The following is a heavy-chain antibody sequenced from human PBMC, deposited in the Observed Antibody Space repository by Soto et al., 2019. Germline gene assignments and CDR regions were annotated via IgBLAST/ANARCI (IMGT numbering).Heavy chain of an antibody. D-gene: IGHD2-2*01. J-gene: IGHJ4*02. CDR3: ARNSDCTTTSCYYYFDY. CDR1: GGSFSGYY. V-gene: IGHV4-34*01. Sequence: SETLSLTCAVYGGSFSGYYWSWIRQPPGKGLEWIGEIKHSGSTRYIPSLKSRVTISADTSKNQFSLNLSSVTAADTAVYFCARNSDCTTTSCYYYFDYWGQGTLVTVSS. CDR2: IKHSGST.